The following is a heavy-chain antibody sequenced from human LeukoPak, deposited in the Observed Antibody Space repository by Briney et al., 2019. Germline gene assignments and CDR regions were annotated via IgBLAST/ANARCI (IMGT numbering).Heavy chain of an antibody. J-gene: IGHJ4*02. CDR2: IWADGSDK. CDR1: GFTFNDYG. D-gene: IGHD3-22*01. V-gene: IGHV3-30*12. Sequence: GRSLRLSCVASGFTFNDYGMHWVRQAPGKGLEWVGVIWADGSDKYYADSVKGRFTISRDNAKNSLYLQMNSLRAEDTAVYYCARDYYYDSSGHFDYWGQGTLVTVSS. CDR3: ARDYYYDSSGHFDY.